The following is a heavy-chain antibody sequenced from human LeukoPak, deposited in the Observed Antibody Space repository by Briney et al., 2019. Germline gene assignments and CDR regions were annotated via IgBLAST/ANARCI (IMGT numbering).Heavy chain of an antibody. CDR1: GGSISSYY. CDR3: ARMVWGGYYYYYYYMDV. Sequence: PSETLSLTCTVSGGSISSYYWSWIRQPPGKGLEWIGYIYYSGSTNYNPSLKSRVAISVDTSKNQFSLKLSSVTAADTAVYYCARMVWGGYYYYYYYMDVWGKGTTVTVSS. V-gene: IGHV4-59*12. D-gene: IGHD6-19*01. J-gene: IGHJ6*03. CDR2: IYYSGST.